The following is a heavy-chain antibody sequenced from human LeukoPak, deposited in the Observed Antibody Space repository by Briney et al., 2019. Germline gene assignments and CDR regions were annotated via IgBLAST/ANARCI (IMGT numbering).Heavy chain of an antibody. CDR2: INGDGSST. Sequence: GGSLRLSCVASGFTFSNYWMHWVRQAPGKGLEWISRINGDGSSTTYADSVKGRFTISRDNGKNTLYLQMNSLRAEDTAVYCARDLSPVVRASPMGYWGQGTLVTVSS. V-gene: IGHV3-74*01. J-gene: IGHJ4*02. D-gene: IGHD3-10*01. CDR1: GFTFSNYW. CDR3: ARDLSPVVRASPMGY.